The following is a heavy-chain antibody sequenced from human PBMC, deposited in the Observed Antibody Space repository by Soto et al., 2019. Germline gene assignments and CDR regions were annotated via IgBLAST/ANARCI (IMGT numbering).Heavy chain of an antibody. J-gene: IGHJ2*01. CDR1: GGSISSGSYS. D-gene: IGHD4-17*01. Sequence: QLQLQESGSGLVKPSQTLSLTCAVSGGSISSGSYSWSWIRQPPGKGLEWIGYIYHSGSTYYNPSLKSRVTISVDRSKNQFSLKLSSVTAADTAVYYCARLVLFYGDYWYFDLWGRGTLVTVSS. CDR3: ARLVLFYGDYWYFDL. CDR2: IYHSGST. V-gene: IGHV4-30-2*01.